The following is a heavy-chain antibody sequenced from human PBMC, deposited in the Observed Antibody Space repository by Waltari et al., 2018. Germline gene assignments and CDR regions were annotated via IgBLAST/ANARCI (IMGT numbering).Heavy chain of an antibody. CDR2: IINKGDSS. CDR3: ARDECTGWDCYSHFHY. J-gene: IGHJ4*02. V-gene: IGHV3-23*01. Sequence: EAHLLESGGCLIRPGGSPRVSCAASGLTCSHSALSRVRQAPGEGMGWISGIINKGDSSFYAHCRKGRFTISRDNTEYTLQQQMENLGGEDTAVYYCARDECTGWDCYSHFHYWGQGTLVTVSS. D-gene: IGHD2-21*02. CDR1: GLTCSHSA.